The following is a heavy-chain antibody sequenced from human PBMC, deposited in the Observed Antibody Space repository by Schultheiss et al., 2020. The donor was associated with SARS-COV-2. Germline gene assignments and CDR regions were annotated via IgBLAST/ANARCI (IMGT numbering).Heavy chain of an antibody. V-gene: IGHV4-59*01. D-gene: IGHD1-7*01. CDR1: GGSISTYY. Sequence: SQTLSLTCTVSGGSISTYYWSWIRQPPGKGLEWIGYIFYSGSTSYNPSLKSRVTISVDTSKSQFSLKLRSVTAADTAVYYCARGSGTTGNDYWGQGTLVTVSS. CDR2: IFYSGST. J-gene: IGHJ4*02. CDR3: ARGSGTTGNDY.